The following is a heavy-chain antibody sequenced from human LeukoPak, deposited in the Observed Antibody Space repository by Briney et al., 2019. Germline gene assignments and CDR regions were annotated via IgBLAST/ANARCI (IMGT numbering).Heavy chain of an antibody. CDR3: ARDRSYYGSGSPGDY. V-gene: IGHV1-18*01. D-gene: IGHD3-10*01. Sequence: ASVKVSCKASGYTFTSYGISWARQAPGQGLEWMGWISAYNGNTNYAQKLQGRVTMTTDTSTSTAYMELRSLRSDDTAVYYCARDRSYYGSGSPGDYWGQGTLVTVSS. CDR1: GYTFTSYG. J-gene: IGHJ4*02. CDR2: ISAYNGNT.